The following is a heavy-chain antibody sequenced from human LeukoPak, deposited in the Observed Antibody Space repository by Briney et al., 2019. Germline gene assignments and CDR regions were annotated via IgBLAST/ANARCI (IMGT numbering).Heavy chain of an antibody. CDR3: ARGGRGYSYGLLRVFDY. CDR2: MNPNSGNT. J-gene: IGHJ4*02. V-gene: IGHV1-8*01. Sequence: GASVEVSCKASGYTFTSYDINWVRQATGQGLEWMGWMNPNSGNTGYAQKFQGRVTMTGNTSISTAYMELSSLRSEDTAVYYCARGGRGYSYGLLRVFDYWGQGTLVTVSS. D-gene: IGHD5-18*01. CDR1: GYTFTSYD.